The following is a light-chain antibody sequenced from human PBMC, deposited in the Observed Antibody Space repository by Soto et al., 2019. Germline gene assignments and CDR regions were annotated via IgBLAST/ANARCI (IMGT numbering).Light chain of an antibody. V-gene: IGKV3-11*01. J-gene: IGKJ3*01. CDR3: QQRSNWPPFT. CDR1: QNVSSY. CDR2: DAS. Sequence: EIVLTQSPAALSLSPGERATLSCRASQNVSSYLAWYQQKPGQAPRLLIYDASHRATGIPARFSGSGSGTDFTLTISGLEPEDFAVYFCQQRSNWPPFTFGPGTKVEIK.